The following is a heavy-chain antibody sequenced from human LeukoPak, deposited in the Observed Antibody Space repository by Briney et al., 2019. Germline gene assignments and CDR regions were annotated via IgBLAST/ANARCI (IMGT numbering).Heavy chain of an antibody. J-gene: IGHJ4*02. Sequence: GRSLRLSCAASGFTFSSYWMHWVRQAPGKGLVWVSRINSDGSSTSYADSVKGRFTISRDNAKNTLYLQMNSLRAEDTAVYYCARVADSSGYYVWWGQGTLVTVSS. D-gene: IGHD3-22*01. CDR2: INSDGSST. CDR3: ARVADSSGYYVW. CDR1: GFTFSSYW. V-gene: IGHV3-74*01.